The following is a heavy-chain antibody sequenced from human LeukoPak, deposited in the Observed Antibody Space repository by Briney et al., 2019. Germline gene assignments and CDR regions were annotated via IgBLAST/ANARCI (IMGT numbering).Heavy chain of an antibody. CDR3: ARGGKGARWLGASVLSWFDP. V-gene: IGHV4-59*01. J-gene: IGHJ5*02. Sequence: PSETLSLTCTVSGGSIGSYYWSWIRQPPGKGLEWIGYIYYSGSTNYNPSLKSRVTISVDTSKNQFSLKLSSVTAADTAVYYCARGGKGARWLGASVLSWFDPWGQGTLVTVSS. CDR1: GGSIGSYY. D-gene: IGHD5-24*01. CDR2: IYYSGST.